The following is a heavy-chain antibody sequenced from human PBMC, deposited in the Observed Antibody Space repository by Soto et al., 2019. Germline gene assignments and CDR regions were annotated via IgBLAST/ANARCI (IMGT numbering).Heavy chain of an antibody. Sequence: SETLSLTCTVSGGSISSSSYYWGWIRQPPGKGLEWIGSIYYSGSTYYNPSLKSRVTISVDTSKNQFSLKLSSVTAADTAVYYCARLRYCISTSCDDYGMDVWGQGTTVTVSS. D-gene: IGHD2-2*01. J-gene: IGHJ6*02. CDR3: ARLRYCISTSCDDYGMDV. CDR2: IYYSGST. CDR1: GGSISSSSYY. V-gene: IGHV4-39*01.